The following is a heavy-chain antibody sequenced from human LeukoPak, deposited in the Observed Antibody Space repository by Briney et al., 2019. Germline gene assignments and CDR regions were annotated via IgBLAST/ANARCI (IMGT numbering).Heavy chain of an antibody. D-gene: IGHD1-7*01. J-gene: IGHJ6*04. V-gene: IGHV1-2*02. CDR1: GYTFTGYY. CDR2: INPNSGGT. CDR3: ARGELELAADV. Sequence: PRASVNVSCKASGYTFTGYYMHWGRHAPRQGLEWMGWINPNSGGTNYAQKFQGRVTMPRDTSISTASMELSRLRSDDTAVYYCARGELELAADVWGKGTTVTVSS.